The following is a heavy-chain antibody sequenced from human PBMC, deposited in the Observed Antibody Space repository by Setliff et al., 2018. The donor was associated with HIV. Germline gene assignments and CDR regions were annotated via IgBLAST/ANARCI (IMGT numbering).Heavy chain of an antibody. CDR2: IYTSGST. J-gene: IGHJ4*02. D-gene: IGHD3-10*01. CDR1: GGSIISGSYY. V-gene: IGHV4-61*09. CDR3: ARPALGIGGGSRFDN. Sequence: SETLSLTCSVSGGSIISGSYYWSWIRQPAGKGLEWIGHIYTSGSTNYNPSLKSRVTISVDTSKNQFSLKLGSVTAADTAVYYCARPALGIGGGSRFDNWGQGTRVTVSS.